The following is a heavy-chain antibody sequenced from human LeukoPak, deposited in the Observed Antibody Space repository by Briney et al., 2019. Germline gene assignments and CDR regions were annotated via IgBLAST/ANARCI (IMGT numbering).Heavy chain of an antibody. CDR1: GGSFSDYY. CDR2: INDSGST. Sequence: PSETLSLTCAVYGGSFSDYYWSWIRQPPGKGLEWIGEINDSGSTNYNPSLKSRVTISVDTSENQFSLKLTSVTAADTAVYYCARRRYGSGSYYKPPDYWGQGTLVTVSS. J-gene: IGHJ4*02. V-gene: IGHV4-34*01. D-gene: IGHD3-10*01. CDR3: ARRRYGSGSYYKPPDY.